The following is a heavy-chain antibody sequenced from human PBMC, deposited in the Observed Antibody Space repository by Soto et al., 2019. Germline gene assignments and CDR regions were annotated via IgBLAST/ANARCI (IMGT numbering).Heavy chain of an antibody. CDR1: GYSISSGYY. V-gene: IGHV4-38-2*01. D-gene: IGHD6-6*01. Sequence: KPSETLSLTCAVSGYSISSGYYWGWIRQPPGKGLEWIGSIYHSGSTYYNPSLKSRVTISVDTSKNQFSLKLSSVTAADTAVYYCARCLGEYSSSLLDYWGQGTLVTVSS. CDR2: IYHSGST. CDR3: ARCLGEYSSSLLDY. J-gene: IGHJ4*02.